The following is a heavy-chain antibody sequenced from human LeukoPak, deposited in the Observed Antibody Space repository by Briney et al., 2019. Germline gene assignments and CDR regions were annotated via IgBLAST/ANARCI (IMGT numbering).Heavy chain of an antibody. CDR2: IIPIFGTA. CDR1: GGTFSSYA. J-gene: IGHJ4*02. V-gene: IGHV1-69*05. CDR3: ARDEAAADRGFDY. Sequence: GASVKVSCKASGGTFSSYAISWVRQAPGQGLEWMGGIIPIFGTANYAQKLQGRVTMTTDTSTSTAYMELRSLRSDDTAVYYCARDEAAADRGFDYWGQGTLVTVSS. D-gene: IGHD6-13*01.